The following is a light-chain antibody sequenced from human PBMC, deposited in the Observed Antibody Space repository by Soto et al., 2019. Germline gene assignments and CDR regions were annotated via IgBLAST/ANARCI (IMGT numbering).Light chain of an antibody. Sequence: EIVMTQSPANLSVSPVEIAPLSCSASQSVSSNLAWYQQKPGQAPRLLIYGASNRATGIPARFSGSGSGTDFTLTISSLEPEDFAVYYCQQRSNWPPITFGQGTRLEI. CDR2: GAS. J-gene: IGKJ5*01. V-gene: IGKV3-11*01. CDR1: QSVSSN. CDR3: QQRSNWPPIT.